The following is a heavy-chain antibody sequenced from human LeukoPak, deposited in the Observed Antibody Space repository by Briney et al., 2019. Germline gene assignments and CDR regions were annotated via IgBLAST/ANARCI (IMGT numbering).Heavy chain of an antibody. V-gene: IGHV4-4*09. CDR2: IYTSGST. D-gene: IGHD4-17*01. CDR1: GGSISSYY. Sequence: SETLSLTCTVSGGSISSYYWSWIRQPPGKGLEWIGYIYTSGSTNYNPSLKSRVTISVDTSKNQFSLKLSSVTAADTAVYYCARGGDDYGDYNWFDPWGQGTLVTVSS. J-gene: IGHJ5*02. CDR3: ARGGDDYGDYNWFDP.